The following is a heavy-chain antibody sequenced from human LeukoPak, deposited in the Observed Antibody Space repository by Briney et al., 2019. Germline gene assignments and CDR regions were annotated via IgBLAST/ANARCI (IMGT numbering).Heavy chain of an antibody. CDR3: ARGRYSSGWIRNWFDP. CDR1: GGSISSSSYY. Sequence: SETLSLTCTVSGGSISSSSYYWSWIRQPPGKGLEWIGEINHSGSTNYNPSLKSRVTISVDTSKNQFSLKLSSVTAADTAVYYCARGRYSSGWIRNWFDPWGQGTLVTVSS. J-gene: IGHJ5*02. CDR2: INHSGST. D-gene: IGHD6-19*01. V-gene: IGHV4-39*07.